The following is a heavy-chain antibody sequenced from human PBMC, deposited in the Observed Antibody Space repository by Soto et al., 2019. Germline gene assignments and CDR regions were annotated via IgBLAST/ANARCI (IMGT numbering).Heavy chain of an antibody. Sequence: LSLTCTVSGGSIRRGGYYWSCVRQNPRRGLEWIGNIYYSGNTYYNPSLKSRLTIPVDTSKNQFSLNLSSVTAADTAVYYCARDRLMATAGTARHYFGLDVWGQGTTVTVSS. V-gene: IGHV4-31*03. CDR2: IYYSGNT. CDR1: GGSIRRGGYY. CDR3: ARDRLMATAGTARHYFGLDV. J-gene: IGHJ6*02. D-gene: IGHD5-18*01.